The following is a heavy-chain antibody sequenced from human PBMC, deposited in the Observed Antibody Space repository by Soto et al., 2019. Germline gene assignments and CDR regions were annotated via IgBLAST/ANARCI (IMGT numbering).Heavy chain of an antibody. CDR1: GYTFTRYG. V-gene: IGHV1-3*01. Sequence: ASVKVSCKASGYTFTRYGMHWVRQAPGQRLEWIGWIAVGNGNTKYAQKVQGRVTITRDMSASTAYMELSSLRSEDTAVYYCAAETYYYDSSGYYRTIYGMDVWGQGTTVTSP. CDR3: AAETYYYDSSGYYRTIYGMDV. CDR2: IAVGNGNT. J-gene: IGHJ6*02. D-gene: IGHD3-22*01.